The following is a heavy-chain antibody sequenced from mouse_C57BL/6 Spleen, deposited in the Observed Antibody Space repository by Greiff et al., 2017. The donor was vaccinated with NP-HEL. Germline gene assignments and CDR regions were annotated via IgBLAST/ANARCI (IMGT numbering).Heavy chain of an antibody. CDR2: IWSGGST. V-gene: IGHV2-2*01. D-gene: IGHD1-1*01. CDR3: ARKNYGSSYDYAMDY. CDR1: GFSFTSYG. J-gene: IGHJ4*01. Sequence: VKLMESGPGLVQPSQRLSITCTVSGFSFTSYGVHWVRQSPGKGLEWLGVIWSGGSTDYNAAFISRLSISKDNSKSQVFFKMNSLQADDTAIYYCARKNYGSSYDYAMDYWGQGTSVTVSS.